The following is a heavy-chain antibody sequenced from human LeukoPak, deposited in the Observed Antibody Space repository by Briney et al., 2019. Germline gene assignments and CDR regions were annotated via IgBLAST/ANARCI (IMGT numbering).Heavy chain of an antibody. D-gene: IGHD6-25*01. Sequence: SETLSLTCTVSGGSISSGGYYWSWIRQHPGKGLEWIGYIYYSGSTYYNPSLKSRVTISVDTSKNQFSLKLSSVTAADTAVYYCARGSVPQRWYFDLWGRGTLVTVSS. V-gene: IGHV4-31*03. CDR1: GGSISSGGYY. CDR2: IYYSGST. CDR3: ARGSVPQRWYFDL. J-gene: IGHJ2*01.